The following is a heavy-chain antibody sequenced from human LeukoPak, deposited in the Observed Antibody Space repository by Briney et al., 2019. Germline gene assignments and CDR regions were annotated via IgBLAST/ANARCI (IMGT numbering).Heavy chain of an antibody. CDR2: INSDGSST. V-gene: IGHV3-74*01. CDR3: ARDADTTVASYYFDY. D-gene: IGHD5-18*01. CDR1: GFTFSSYW. Sequence: GGSLRLSCAASGFTFSSYWMHWVRQAPGKGLVWVSRINSDGSSTSYADSVKGRLTISRDNAKNTLYLQMNSLRVEDTAVYYCARDADTTVASYYFDYWGQGTLVTVSS. J-gene: IGHJ4*02.